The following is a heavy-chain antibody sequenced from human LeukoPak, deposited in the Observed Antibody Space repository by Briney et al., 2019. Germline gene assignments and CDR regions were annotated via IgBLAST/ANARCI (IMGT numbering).Heavy chain of an antibody. CDR2: ISTSSSYI. CDR1: GFTLRTYN. J-gene: IGHJ2*01. D-gene: IGHD2-2*01. Sequence: PGGSLRLSCAASGFTLRTYNMNWVRQAPGKGLEWVSSISTSSSYIYYADSVKGRFTISMANAKNSPYLQMNSLRAEDTAVYYCARFAVPAVNWYLDLWAVANWSLSPQ. CDR3: ARFAVPAVNWYLDL. V-gene: IGHV3-21*01.